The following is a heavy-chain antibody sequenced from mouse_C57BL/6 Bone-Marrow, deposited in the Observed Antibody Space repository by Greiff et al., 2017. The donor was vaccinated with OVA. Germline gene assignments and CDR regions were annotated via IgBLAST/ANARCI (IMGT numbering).Heavy chain of an antibody. V-gene: IGHV5-17*01. CDR2: ISSGSSTL. D-gene: IGHD1-1*01. Sequence: EVKLVEPGGGLVKPGASLKLSCAASGFTFSDYGMHWVRQGPEKGLEWVAYISSGSSTLYYADTVKGRSTISRDNAKKTLTLQMTSLRSEDTAIYDCARRLRYAMDYWGQGTSVTVSS. CDR3: ARRLRYAMDY. J-gene: IGHJ4*01. CDR1: GFTFSDYG.